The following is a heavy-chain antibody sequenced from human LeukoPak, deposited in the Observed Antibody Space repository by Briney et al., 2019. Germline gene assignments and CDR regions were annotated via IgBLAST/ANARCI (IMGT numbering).Heavy chain of an antibody. D-gene: IGHD5-18*01. Sequence: GGSLRLSCAASGFTFSSYEMNWVRQAPGKGLESVSYISSSPSTIYYADSVKGRFTISRDNARNSLYLQMNSLRAEDTAVYYCAKDPVDTALVNSFDYWGQGTLVTVSS. V-gene: IGHV3-48*03. CDR2: ISSSPSTI. CDR1: GFTFSSYE. J-gene: IGHJ4*02. CDR3: AKDPVDTALVNSFDY.